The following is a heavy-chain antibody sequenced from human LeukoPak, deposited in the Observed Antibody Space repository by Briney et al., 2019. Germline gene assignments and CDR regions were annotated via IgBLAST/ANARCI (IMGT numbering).Heavy chain of an antibody. J-gene: IGHJ4*02. CDR3: ARDQSPKWGSGERYFDF. CDR1: GFTFSSYG. D-gene: IGHD7-27*01. Sequence: GGSLRLSCAASGFTFSSYGMHWVRQAPGKGLEWVAVISYDGSNKYYADSVMGRFTISRDNYKNTLYLQMNSLRAEDTAVYYCARDQSPKWGSGERYFDFWGQGTLVSVSS. CDR2: ISYDGSNK. V-gene: IGHV3-30*03.